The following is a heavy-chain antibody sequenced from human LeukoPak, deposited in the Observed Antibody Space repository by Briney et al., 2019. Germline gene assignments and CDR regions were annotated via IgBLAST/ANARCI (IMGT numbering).Heavy chain of an antibody. D-gene: IGHD3-9*01. CDR1: GFTFSSYT. V-gene: IGHV3-23*01. CDR3: ASLGTLVP. J-gene: IGHJ5*02. CDR2: INGRGIT. Sequence: PGGSLRLSCTASGFTFSSYTMSWVRQAPGEGLEWLSAINGRGITYYAGSVKGRFTISRDNAKNTLYLQMNSLRDEDTAVYYCASLGTLVPWGQGTLVTVSS.